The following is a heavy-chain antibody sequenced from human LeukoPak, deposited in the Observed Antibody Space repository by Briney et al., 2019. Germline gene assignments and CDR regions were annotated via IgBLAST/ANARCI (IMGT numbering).Heavy chain of an antibody. CDR3: TTLPGGYYYYYGMDV. CDR1: GFTFSNAW. D-gene: IGHD3-16*01. CDR2: IKSKTDGGTT. J-gene: IGHJ6*02. V-gene: IGHV3-15*01. Sequence: PGGSLSLSCAASGFTFSNAWMSWVRQAPGKGLEWVGRIKSKTDGGTTDYAAPVKGRFTISRDDSKNTLYLQMNSLKTEDTAVYYCTTLPGGYYYYYGMDVWGQGTTVTVSS.